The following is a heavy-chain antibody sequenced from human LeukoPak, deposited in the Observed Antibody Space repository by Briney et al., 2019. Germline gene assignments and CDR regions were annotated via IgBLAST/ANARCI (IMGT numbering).Heavy chain of an antibody. J-gene: IGHJ4*02. D-gene: IGHD2-2*01. CDR1: GYTFTSYD. V-gene: IGHV1-8*01. Sequence: ASVKVSCKASGYTFTSYDINWVRQATGQGLEWMGWMNPNSGNTGYAQKFQGRVTITRNTSISTAYMELSSLRSEDTAVYYCARGLFSGSSRGWDYWGQGTLVTVSS. CDR2: MNPNSGNT. CDR3: ARGLFSGSSRGWDY.